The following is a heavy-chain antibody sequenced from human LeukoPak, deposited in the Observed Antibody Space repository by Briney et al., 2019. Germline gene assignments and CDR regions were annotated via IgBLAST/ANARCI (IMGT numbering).Heavy chain of an antibody. J-gene: IGHJ4*02. V-gene: IGHV1-69*04. Sequence: ASVKVSCKASGDTFSSYAISWVRQAPGQGLEWMGRIIPILGITNYAQNFQGRVTITADKSTSTAYMELSSLKSEDTAVYYCASRYCSSTSCFFYYFDYWGQGTLVTVSS. CDR3: ASRYCSSTSCFFYYFDY. CDR2: IIPILGIT. D-gene: IGHD2-2*01. CDR1: GDTFSSYA.